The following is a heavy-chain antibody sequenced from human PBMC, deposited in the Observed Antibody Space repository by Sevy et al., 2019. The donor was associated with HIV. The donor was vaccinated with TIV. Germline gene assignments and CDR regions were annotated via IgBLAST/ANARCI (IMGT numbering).Heavy chain of an antibody. CDR1: GFTFSSYE. D-gene: IGHD3-22*01. CDR2: ISSSGSTI. CDR3: ARTTMIGYYYHGMDV. Sequence: GGSLRLSCAASGFTFSSYEMNWVRQAPGKGLEWVSYISSSGSTIYYADSVKGRFTISRDNAKNSLYLQMNSLRAEDTAVYYCARTTMIGYYYHGMDVWGQGTTVTVSS. V-gene: IGHV3-48*03. J-gene: IGHJ6*02.